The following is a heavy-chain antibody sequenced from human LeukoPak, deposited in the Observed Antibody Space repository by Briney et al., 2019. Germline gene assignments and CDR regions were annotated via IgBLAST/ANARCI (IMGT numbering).Heavy chain of an antibody. CDR3: AALTGSPATVTIEYYYYGMDV. Sequence: PGGSLRLSCAASGFTFSSYAMHWVRQAPGKGLEWVAVISYDGSNKYYADSGKGRFTISRDNSKNTLYLQMNSLRAEDTAVYYCAALTGSPATVTIEYYYYGMDVWGQGTTVTVSS. D-gene: IGHD4-17*01. J-gene: IGHJ6*02. CDR2: ISYDGSNK. V-gene: IGHV3-30-3*01. CDR1: GFTFSSYA.